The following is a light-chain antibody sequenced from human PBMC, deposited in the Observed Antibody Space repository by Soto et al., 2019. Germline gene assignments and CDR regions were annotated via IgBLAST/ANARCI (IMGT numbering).Light chain of an antibody. CDR2: AAS. CDR1: HGISSY. CDR3: QQYYSYPPT. J-gene: IGKJ1*01. V-gene: IGKV1-8*01. Sequence: AIRMTQSPSSFSASTRDRVTITFRASHGISSYLAWYQQKPGKAPKLLIYAASTLQSGVPSRFSGSGSGTDFTLTISCLQSEDFATYYCQQYYSYPPTFGQGTKV.